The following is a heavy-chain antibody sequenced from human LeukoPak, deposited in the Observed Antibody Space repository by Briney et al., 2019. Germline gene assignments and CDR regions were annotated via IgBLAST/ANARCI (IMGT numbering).Heavy chain of an antibody. CDR2: IYYSGST. J-gene: IGHJ4*02. D-gene: IGHD3-22*01. CDR1: GGSISRYY. V-gene: IGHV4-59*01. Sequence: SETLSLTCTVSGGSISRYYWSWIRRPPGKGLEWIGYIYYSGSTNYNPSLKSRVTISVDTSKNQFSLKLSSVTAADTAVYYCARGEDYYDSSGYYLDYFDYWGQGTLVTVSS. CDR3: ARGEDYYDSSGYYLDYFDY.